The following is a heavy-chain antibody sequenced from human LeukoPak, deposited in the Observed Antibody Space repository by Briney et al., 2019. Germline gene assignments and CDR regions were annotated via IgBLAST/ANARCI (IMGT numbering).Heavy chain of an antibody. CDR2: IYYSGST. CDR1: GGSISSYY. CDR3: ARDAGYSYGNDAFDI. J-gene: IGHJ3*02. Sequence: PSETPSLTCTVSGGSISSYYWSWIRQPPGRGLEWIGYIYYSGSTNYNPSLKSRVTISVDTSKNQFSLKLSSVTAADTAVYYCARDAGYSYGNDAFDIWGQGTMVTVSS. V-gene: IGHV4-59*01. D-gene: IGHD5-18*01.